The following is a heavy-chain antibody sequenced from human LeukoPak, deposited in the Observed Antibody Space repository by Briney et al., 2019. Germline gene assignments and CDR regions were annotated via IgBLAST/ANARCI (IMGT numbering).Heavy chain of an antibody. J-gene: IGHJ4*02. V-gene: IGHV3-74*01. CDR3: ASGIAAARFNY. D-gene: IGHD6-13*01. CDR1: GFTFSSYW. Sequence: GGSLRLSCAASGFTFSSYWMHWVRQVPGKGLVWVSRLNSDGSSTNYADSVKGRFTISRDNAKNTLYLQMSSLRAEDTAVCYCASGIAAARFNYWGQGTLVTVSS. CDR2: LNSDGSST.